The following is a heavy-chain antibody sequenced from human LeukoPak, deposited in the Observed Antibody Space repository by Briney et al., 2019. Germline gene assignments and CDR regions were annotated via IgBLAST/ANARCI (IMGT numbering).Heavy chain of an antibody. J-gene: IGHJ4*02. Sequence: GGSLRLSCAASGFTFSSYAMSWVRQAPGKGLEWVSTISESGGGSYSGGGTYYRDSVKGRFIISKDGSTNTLFLQMDSLRADDTGIYYCAKGKVNHLGALDYWGQGALVTVSS. V-gene: IGHV3-23*01. D-gene: IGHD1-26*01. CDR2: ISESGGGSYSGGGT. CDR3: AKGKVNHLGALDY. CDR1: GFTFSSYA.